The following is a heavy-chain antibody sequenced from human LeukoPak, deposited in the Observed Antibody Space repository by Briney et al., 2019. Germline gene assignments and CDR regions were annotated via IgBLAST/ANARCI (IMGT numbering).Heavy chain of an antibody. CDR3: ARSGVLLWFGELSPPDY. V-gene: IGHV3-33*01. CDR2: IWYDGSNK. J-gene: IGHJ4*02. D-gene: IGHD3-10*01. Sequence: PGRSLRLSCAASGFTFSSYGMHWVRQAPGKGLEWVAVIWYDGSNKYYADSVKGRFTISRDNSKNTLYLQMNSLRAEDTAAYYCARSGVLLWFGELSPPDYWGQGTLVTVSS. CDR1: GFTFSSYG.